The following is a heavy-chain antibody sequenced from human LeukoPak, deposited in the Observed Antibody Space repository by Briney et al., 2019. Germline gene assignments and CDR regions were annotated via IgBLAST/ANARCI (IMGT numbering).Heavy chain of an antibody. CDR1: GFTFSSYN. CDR3: AKDQNVWGSYRSPFDY. D-gene: IGHD3-16*02. CDR2: ISGSGGST. V-gene: IGHV3-23*01. Sequence: GGSLRLSCAASGFTFSSYNMNWVRQAPGKGLEWVSAISGSGGSTYYADSVKGRFTISRDNSKNTLYLQMNSLRAEDTAVYYCAKDQNVWGSYRSPFDYWGQGTLVTVSS. J-gene: IGHJ4*02.